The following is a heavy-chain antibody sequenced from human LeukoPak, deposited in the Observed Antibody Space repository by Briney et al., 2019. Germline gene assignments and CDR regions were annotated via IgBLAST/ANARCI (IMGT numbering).Heavy chain of an antibody. CDR2: INPSGGST. CDR1: GYTFTSYY. D-gene: IGHD5-18*01. J-gene: IGHJ4*02. CDR3: ARDLGDVDTAMVEYYFDY. Sequence: ASVKVSCKASGYTFTSYYMHWVRQVPGQGLEWMGIINPSGGSTSYAQKFQGRVTMTRDTSTSTVYMELSSLRSEDTAVYYCARDLGDVDTAMVEYYFDYWGQGTLVTVSS. V-gene: IGHV1-46*01.